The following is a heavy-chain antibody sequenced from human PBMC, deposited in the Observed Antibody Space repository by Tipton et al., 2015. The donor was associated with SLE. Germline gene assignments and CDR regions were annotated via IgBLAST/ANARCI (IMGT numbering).Heavy chain of an antibody. V-gene: IGHV4-59*08. D-gene: IGHD3-22*01. J-gene: IGHJ4*02. CDR3: ARLTYYDSTGHFDY. CDR2: IYHSDYT. CDR1: GGSITSYY. Sequence: TLSLTCSVSGGSITSYYWSWIRQPPGKGLEWIGHIYHSDYTSYNPSLKSQVFISIDTSKKQFSLKLSSVTAADTVVYYCARLTYYDSTGHFDYWGQGSLVTVSS.